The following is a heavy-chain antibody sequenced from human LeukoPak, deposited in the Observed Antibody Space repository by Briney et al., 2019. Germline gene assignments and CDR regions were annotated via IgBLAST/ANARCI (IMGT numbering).Heavy chain of an antibody. Sequence: PGGSLRLSCAASGFTFSSYAMHWVRQAPGKGLEYVSAISSNGGSTYYANSVKGRFTISRDNSKNTLYLQMGSLRAEDMAVYYCARDARPHSSSWYTDYYYYYMDVWGKGTTVTVSS. CDR3: ARDARPHSSSWYTDYYYYYMDV. CDR1: GFTFSSYA. J-gene: IGHJ6*03. V-gene: IGHV3-64*01. CDR2: ISSNGGST. D-gene: IGHD6-13*01.